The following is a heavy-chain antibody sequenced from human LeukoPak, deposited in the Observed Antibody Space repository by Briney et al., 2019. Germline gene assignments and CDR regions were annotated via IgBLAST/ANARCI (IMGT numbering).Heavy chain of an antibody. Sequence: PSETLSLTCTVSGGSISSYYWSWIRQPAGKGLEWIGRIYTSGSTNYNPSLKSRVTMSVDTSKNQFSLKLSSVTAADTAVYYCARDRAYSYYYYMDVWGKGTTVTVSS. CDR2: IYTSGST. CDR3: ARDRAYSYYYYMDV. V-gene: IGHV4-4*07. CDR1: GGSISSYY. D-gene: IGHD4-11*01. J-gene: IGHJ6*03.